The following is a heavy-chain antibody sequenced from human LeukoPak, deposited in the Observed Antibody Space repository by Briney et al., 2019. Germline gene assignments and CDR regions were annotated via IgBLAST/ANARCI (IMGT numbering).Heavy chain of an antibody. D-gene: IGHD6-19*01. V-gene: IGHV3-30-3*01. CDR3: ARDSRAVAGTGWFDP. CDR1: GFTFSSYA. J-gene: IGHJ5*02. CDR2: ISYDGSNK. Sequence: GGSLRLSCAASGFTFSSYAMHWVRQAPGKGLEWVAVISYDGSNKYYADSVKGRFTISRDNSKNTLYLQMNSLRAEDTAVYYCARDSRAVAGTGWFDPWGQGTLVTVSS.